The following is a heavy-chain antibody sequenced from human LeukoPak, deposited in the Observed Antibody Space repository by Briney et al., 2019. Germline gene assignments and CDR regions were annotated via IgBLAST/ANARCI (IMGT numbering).Heavy chain of an antibody. D-gene: IGHD2-2*01. J-gene: IGHJ4*02. V-gene: IGHV5-51*01. Sequence: GESLKISCKGSGXSFTSYWSGWVRQMPGKGLEWMGIIYPGDSDTRYSPSFQGQVTISADKSISTAYLQWSSLKASDTAMYYCARRQGCSSTSCPPDSWGQGTLVTVSS. CDR1: GXSFTSYW. CDR2: IYPGDSDT. CDR3: ARRQGCSSTSCPPDS.